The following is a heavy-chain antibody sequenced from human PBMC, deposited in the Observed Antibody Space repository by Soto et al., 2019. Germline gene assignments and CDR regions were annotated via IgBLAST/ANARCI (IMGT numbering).Heavy chain of an antibody. CDR2: ISAYNGNT. Sequence: ASVKVSCKASGYTFTSYGISWVRQAPGQGLEWMGWISAYNGNTNYAQKLQARVTMTTDTSTSTAYMELRSLRSDDTAVYYCARVYSYDSSGYYDYWGQGTLVTVS. J-gene: IGHJ4*02. CDR1: GYTFTSYG. D-gene: IGHD3-22*01. CDR3: ARVYSYDSSGYYDY. V-gene: IGHV1-18*04.